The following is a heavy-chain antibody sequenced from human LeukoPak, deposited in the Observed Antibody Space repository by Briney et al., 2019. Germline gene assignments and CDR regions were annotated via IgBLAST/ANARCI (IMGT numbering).Heavy chain of an antibody. J-gene: IGHJ4*02. CDR3: ARQLGYCSDGSCYFDY. V-gene: IGHV3-23*01. Sequence: QTGGSLRLSCAASGFTFSSYAMSWVRQTPGKALEWVSAINADGTHTVYADSVKGRLTISRDRSKNTLYLQMNSLRVDDTAVYYCARQLGYCSDGSCYFDYWGQGTLVTVSS. CDR2: INADGTHT. CDR1: GFTFSSYA. D-gene: IGHD2-15*01.